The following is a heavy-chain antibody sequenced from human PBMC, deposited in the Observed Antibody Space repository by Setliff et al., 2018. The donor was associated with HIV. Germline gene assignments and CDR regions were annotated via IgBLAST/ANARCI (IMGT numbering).Heavy chain of an antibody. V-gene: IGHV4-59*01. CDR2: IYYSGNT. CDR1: GGSISSYY. CDR3: ARFRVERRLSNWFDP. J-gene: IGHJ5*02. Sequence: SETLSLTCTVSGGSISSYYWSWIRQPPGKGLEWIGYIYYSGNTNYNPSLKSRVTISVDTSKKQFSLKLSSVTAADTAVYYCARFRVERRLSNWFDPWGQGTLVTVSS. D-gene: IGHD1-1*01.